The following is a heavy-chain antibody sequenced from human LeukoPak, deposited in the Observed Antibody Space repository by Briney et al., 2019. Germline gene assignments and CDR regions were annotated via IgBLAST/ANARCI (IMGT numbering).Heavy chain of an antibody. J-gene: IGHJ4*02. Sequence: ASVKVSCKASGYTFTGYYMHWVQQAPGQGLEWMGRINPNSGGTNYAQKFQGRVTMTRDTSISTAYMELSRLRSDDTAVYYCAREFREAYDILTGYYMWGQGTLVTVSS. D-gene: IGHD3-9*01. CDR3: AREFREAYDILTGYYM. V-gene: IGHV1-2*06. CDR1: GYTFTGYY. CDR2: INPNSGGT.